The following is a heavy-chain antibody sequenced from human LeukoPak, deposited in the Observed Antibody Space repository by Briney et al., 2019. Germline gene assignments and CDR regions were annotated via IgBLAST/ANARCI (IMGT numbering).Heavy chain of an antibody. CDR2: ISSSSSYI. CDR3: ARDGPADIVVVPAARQDYYYYYYMDV. D-gene: IGHD2-2*01. J-gene: IGHJ6*03. V-gene: IGHV3-21*01. Sequence: GGSLRLSCAASGFTFSSYSMNWVRQAPGKGLEWVSSISSSSSYIYYADSVKGRFTISRDNAKNSLYLQMNSLRAEDTAVYYCARDGPADIVVVPAARQDYYYYYYMDVWGKGTTVTVSS. CDR1: GFTFSSYS.